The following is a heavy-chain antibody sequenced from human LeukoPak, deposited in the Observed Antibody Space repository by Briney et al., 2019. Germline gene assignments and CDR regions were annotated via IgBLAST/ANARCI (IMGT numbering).Heavy chain of an antibody. CDR2: ISYIGTT. D-gene: IGHD5-18*01. V-gene: IGHV4-59*11. CDR1: GDSFSSHY. J-gene: IGHJ4*02. Sequence: PSETLSLTCAVSGDSFSSHYWTWIRQPPGRGLEWIGYISYIGTTNYNPSLKSRVTISIDTSKSQFSLKLSSVTAADTAVYYCARGRAVTWNYWGQGTLVTVSS. CDR3: ARGRAVTWNY.